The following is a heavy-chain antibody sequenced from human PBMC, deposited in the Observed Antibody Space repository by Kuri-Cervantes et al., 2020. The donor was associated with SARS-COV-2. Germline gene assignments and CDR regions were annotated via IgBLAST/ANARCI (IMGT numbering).Heavy chain of an antibody. V-gene: IGHV4-59*01. CDR1: GGSISSYY. CDR3: ARAAYCGGDCYYYFDY. J-gene: IGHJ4*02. CDR2: IYYSGGT. D-gene: IGHD2-21*01. Sequence: ESLKISCTVPGGSISSYYWSWIRQPPGKGLEWIGYIYYSGGTNYNPSLKSRVTIPVDTSKNQFSLKLSSVTAADTAVYYFARAAYCGGDCYYYFDYWGQGTLVTVSS.